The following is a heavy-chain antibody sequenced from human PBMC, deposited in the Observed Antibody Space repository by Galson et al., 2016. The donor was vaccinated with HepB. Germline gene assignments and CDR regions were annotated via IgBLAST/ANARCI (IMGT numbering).Heavy chain of an antibody. D-gene: IGHD3-10*01. Sequence: SVKVSCRASGYTFSTYYMHRVRQAPGQGLEWMGIVNPSGGRPTYAQKFQGRVTMARDTSTSTVYMELSSLRSDDTALYYCASGAGASMVRGVGGPRDYYYGMDVWGQGTMVTVSS. CDR1: GYTFSTYY. CDR3: ASGAGASMVRGVGGPRDYYYGMDV. CDR2: VNPSGGRP. V-gene: IGHV1-46*01. J-gene: IGHJ6*02.